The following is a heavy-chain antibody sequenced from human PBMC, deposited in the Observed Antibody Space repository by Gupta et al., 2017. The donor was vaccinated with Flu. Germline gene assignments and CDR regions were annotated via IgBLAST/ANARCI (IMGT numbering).Heavy chain of an antibody. J-gene: IGHJ4*02. D-gene: IGHD6-13*01. V-gene: IGHV3-21*01. CDR1: GFTFSAYS. CDR2: IRGSGNYI. CDR3: ATIPSIAAPGTEFDY. Sequence: EVHLVESGGGLVKPGGSLRLSCAASGFTFSAYSMIWVRQAPGTGLEWVASIRGSGNYIYYADSVKGRFTISRDNAQNSLSLQMNSLRAEDSAVYYCATIPSIAAPGTEFDYWGQGTLVTVSS.